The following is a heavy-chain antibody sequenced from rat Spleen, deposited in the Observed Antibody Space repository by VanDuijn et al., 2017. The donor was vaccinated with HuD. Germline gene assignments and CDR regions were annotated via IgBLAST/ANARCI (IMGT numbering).Heavy chain of an antibody. CDR3: GRHYYTSYIYFDY. CDR1: GFTFSNHD. V-gene: IGHV5S13*01. J-gene: IGHJ2*01. D-gene: IGHD1-2*01. CDR2: ISSGGGIT. Sequence: EVRLVESGGGLVQPGRSLKLSCAASGFTFSNHDMAWVRQAPTKGLEWIASISSGGGITYYRDSVKGRFTISRDNAKNTQYLQMDSLRSEDTATYYCGRHYYTSYIYFDYWGQGVMVTVSS.